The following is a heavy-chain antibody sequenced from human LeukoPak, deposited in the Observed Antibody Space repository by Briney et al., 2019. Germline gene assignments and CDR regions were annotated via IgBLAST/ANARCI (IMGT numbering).Heavy chain of an antibody. V-gene: IGHV3-7*04. CDR3: ARGIQIDY. Sequence: GGSLRLSCAASGFTFSSYSMSWVRQAPGKGLEWVANIKEDGSEKYYVDSVKGRFTISRDNAKNSLYLQMNSLRAEDTAVYYCARGIQIDYWGQGTLVTVSS. CDR1: GFTFSSYS. D-gene: IGHD5-18*01. CDR2: IKEDGSEK. J-gene: IGHJ4*02.